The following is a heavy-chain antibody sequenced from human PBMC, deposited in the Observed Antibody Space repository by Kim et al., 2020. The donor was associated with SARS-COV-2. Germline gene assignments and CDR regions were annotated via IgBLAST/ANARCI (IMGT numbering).Heavy chain of an antibody. Sequence: GGSLRLSCLASGFNFPAYNMNWVRQAPGKGLEWLAHISSGSSSISYADSVKGRFTVSRDNAKNSLNLQLNSLRAEDTALYYCARERTMIVGDGFDIWGQG. CDR3: ARERTMIVGDGFDI. CDR1: GFNFPAYN. D-gene: IGHD3-22*01. J-gene: IGHJ3*02. CDR2: ISSGSSSI. V-gene: IGHV3-48*01.